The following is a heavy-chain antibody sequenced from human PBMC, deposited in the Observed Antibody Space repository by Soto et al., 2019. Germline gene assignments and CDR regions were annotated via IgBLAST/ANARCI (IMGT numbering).Heavy chain of an antibody. V-gene: IGHV1-58*01. CDR1: GFTFTSSA. D-gene: IGHD3-10*01. CDR3: AAAGGSGSYRPYYYYYGMDV. CDR2: IVVGSGNT. Sequence: ASVKVSCKASGFTFTSSAVQWVRQARGQRLEWIGWIVVGSGNTNYAQKFQERVTITRDMSTSTAYMELSSLRSEDTAVYSCAAAGGSGSYRPYYYYYGMDVWGQGTTVTV. J-gene: IGHJ6*02.